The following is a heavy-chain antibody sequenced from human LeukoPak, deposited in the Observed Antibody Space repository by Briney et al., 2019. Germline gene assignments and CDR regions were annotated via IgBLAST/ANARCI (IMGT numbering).Heavy chain of an antibody. CDR2: ISYDGSNK. J-gene: IGHJ4*02. D-gene: IGHD3-22*01. CDR3: ASGANTMIVALSFDY. Sequence: GGSLRLSCAASGFTFSSYAMHWVRQAPGKGLEWVAVISYDGSNKYYADSVKGRFTISRDNSKNTLYLQMNSLRAEDTAVYYCASGANTMIVALSFDYWGQGTLVTVS. V-gene: IGHV3-30*14. CDR1: GFTFSSYA.